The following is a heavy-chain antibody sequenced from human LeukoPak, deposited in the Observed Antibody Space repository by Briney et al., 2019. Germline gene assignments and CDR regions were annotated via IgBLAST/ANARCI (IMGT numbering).Heavy chain of an antibody. CDR3: ARLRLLGQYCTRTSCLESFDI. D-gene: IGHD2-2*01. CDR2: INYSGNT. V-gene: IGHV4-39*01. CDR1: GASISSTNYY. J-gene: IGHJ3*02. Sequence: PSETLSLTCTVSGASISSTNYYWGWIRQPPGKGLEWLGSINYSGNTYHNASLKSRVTISVDTSRNQLSLRLNPVTAADTAVYYCARLRLLGQYCTRTSCLESFDIWGQGTMVTVSS.